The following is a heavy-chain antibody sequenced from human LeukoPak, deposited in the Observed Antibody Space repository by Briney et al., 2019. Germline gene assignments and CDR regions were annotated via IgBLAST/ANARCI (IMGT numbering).Heavy chain of an antibody. J-gene: IGHJ6*02. V-gene: IGHV4-38-2*02. CDR3: ARDEVTMVRGVTTPYYYYGMDV. D-gene: IGHD3-10*01. CDR1: GYSITSGYY. Sequence: SETLSLTCTVSGYSITSGYYWGWIRQPPGRGLEWIGSIYHSGSTYYNPSLKSRVTISLDTSKNQFSLKLSSVTAADTAVYYCARDEVTMVRGVTTPYYYYGMDVWGQGTTVTVSS. CDR2: IYHSGST.